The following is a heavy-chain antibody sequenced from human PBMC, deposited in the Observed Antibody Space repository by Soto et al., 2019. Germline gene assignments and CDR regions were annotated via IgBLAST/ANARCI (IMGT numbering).Heavy chain of an antibody. CDR3: ARDPGYDILTCYYTNPRYFDY. D-gene: IGHD3-9*01. V-gene: IGHV1-69*06. CDR2: IIPIFGTA. Sequence: QVQLVQSGAEVKKPGSSVKVSCKASGGTFSSYAISWVRQAPGQGLEWMGGIIPIFGTANYAQKFQGRVTITADKSTSTAYMELSSLRSEDTAVYYCARDPGYDILTCYYTNPRYFDYWGQGTLVTVSS. J-gene: IGHJ4*02. CDR1: GGTFSSYA.